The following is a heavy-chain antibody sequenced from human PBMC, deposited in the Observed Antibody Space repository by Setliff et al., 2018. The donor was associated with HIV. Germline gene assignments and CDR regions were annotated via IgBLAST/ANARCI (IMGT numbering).Heavy chain of an antibody. V-gene: IGHV4-61*02. Sequence: PSETLSLTCTVSNGSISSGTFYWNWIRQPAGKGLEWSGRINTSGSTNYNPSLKSRVTISIDTSKNQFSLKLSSVTAADTAVYFCARHASGDSVSPISYWFDPWGQGTLVTVSS. CDR1: NGSISSGTFY. CDR3: ARHASGDSVSPISYWFDP. D-gene: IGHD3-10*01. J-gene: IGHJ5*02. CDR2: INTSGST.